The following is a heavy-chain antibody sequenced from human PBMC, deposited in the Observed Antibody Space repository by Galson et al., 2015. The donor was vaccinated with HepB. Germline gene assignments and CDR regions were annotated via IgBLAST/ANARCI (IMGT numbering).Heavy chain of an antibody. CDR3: ARVRAVAGTLGDFQH. Sequence: SLRLSCAASGFTFSSYAMHWVRQAPGKGLEWVAVISYDGSNKYYADSVKGRFTISRDNSKNTLYLQMNSLRAEDTAVYYCARVRAVAGTLGDFQHWGQGTLVTVSS. V-gene: IGHV3-30-3*01. D-gene: IGHD6-19*01. CDR2: ISYDGSNK. J-gene: IGHJ1*01. CDR1: GFTFSSYA.